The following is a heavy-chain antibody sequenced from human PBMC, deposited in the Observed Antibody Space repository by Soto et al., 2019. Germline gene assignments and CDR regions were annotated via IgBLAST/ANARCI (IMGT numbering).Heavy chain of an antibody. CDR2: INHSGST. CDR1: GGSFSGYY. CDR3: ARGGRIAARLYYYYYGMDV. J-gene: IGHJ6*02. D-gene: IGHD6-6*01. Sequence: SETLSLTCAVYGGSFSGYYWSWIRQPPGKGLEWIGEINHSGSTNYNPSLKSRATISVDTSKNQFSLKLSSVTAADTAVYYCARGGRIAARLYYYYYGMDVWGQGTTVTVSS. V-gene: IGHV4-34*01.